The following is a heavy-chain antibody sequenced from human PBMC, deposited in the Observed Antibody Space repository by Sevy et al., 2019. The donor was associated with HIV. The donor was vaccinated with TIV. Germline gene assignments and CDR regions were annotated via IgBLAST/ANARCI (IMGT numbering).Heavy chain of an antibody. D-gene: IGHD3-10*01. CDR1: GDSVSSNSAA. CDR3: SRAGYYGAGTRLYYFDY. J-gene: IGHJ4*02. V-gene: IGHV6-1*01. CDR2: TYYRSKWYN. Sequence: KQSQTLSLTCAISGDSVSSNSAAWNWIRQSPSRGLEWLGRTYYRSKWYNDYAVSVKSRITINPDTSKNQFSLQLNSVTPEDSSVYYFSRAGYYGAGTRLYYFDYWGQGTLVTVSS.